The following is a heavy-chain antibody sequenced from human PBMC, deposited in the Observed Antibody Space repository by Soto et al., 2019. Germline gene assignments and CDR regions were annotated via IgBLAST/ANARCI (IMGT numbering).Heavy chain of an antibody. CDR3: ARDGLHLGELSFDAFDI. Sequence: GGSLRLSCAASGFTFSSYSMNWVRQAPGKGLEWVSYISSSSSTIYYADSVKGRFTISRDNAKNSLYLQMNSLRAEDTAVYYCARDGLHLGELSFDAFDIWGQGTMVTVSS. D-gene: IGHD3-16*02. CDR2: ISSSSSTI. V-gene: IGHV3-48*01. CDR1: GFTFSSYS. J-gene: IGHJ3*02.